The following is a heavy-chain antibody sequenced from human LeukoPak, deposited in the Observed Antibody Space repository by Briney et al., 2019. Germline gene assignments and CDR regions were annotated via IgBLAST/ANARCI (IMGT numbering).Heavy chain of an antibody. CDR2: IYTSGST. CDR3: ARDPGYSYGYPLDY. D-gene: IGHD5-18*01. Sequence: SETLSLTCTVCGGSISSYYWSWIRQPAGKGLEWIGRIYTSGSTNYNPSLKSRVTMSVDTSKNQFSLKLSSVTAADAAVYYCARDPGYSYGYPLDYWGQGTLVTVSS. CDR1: GGSISSYY. V-gene: IGHV4-4*07. J-gene: IGHJ4*02.